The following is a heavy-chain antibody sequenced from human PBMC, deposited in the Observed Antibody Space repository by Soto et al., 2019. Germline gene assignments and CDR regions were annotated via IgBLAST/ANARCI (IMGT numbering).Heavy chain of an antibody. J-gene: IGHJ1*01. CDR2: VSTSSTNM. CDR1: GFTFSDYY. V-gene: IGHV3-11*01. D-gene: IGHD6-6*01. Sequence: PGGSLRLSYAASGFTFSDYYMSWIRQAPGKGLEWVSYVSTSSTNMYYADSVKGRFTISRDNAKNSLYLQMNSLRAEDTAVYFCARGHWQLELWGQGTLVTVSS. CDR3: ARGHWQLEL.